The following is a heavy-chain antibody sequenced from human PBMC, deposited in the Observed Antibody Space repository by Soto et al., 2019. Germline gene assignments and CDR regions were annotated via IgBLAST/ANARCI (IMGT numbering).Heavy chain of an antibody. CDR3: ARDHWDWSIAAQTDGMDV. J-gene: IGHJ6*02. V-gene: IGHV3-30-3*01. CDR2: ISYDGSNK. D-gene: IGHD6-6*01. CDR1: RFTFSSYA. Sequence: GGSLRLSCATSRFTFSSYAMHWVRQAPGKGLEWVAVISYDGSNKYYADSVKGRFTISRDNSKNTLYLQMNSLRAEDTAVYYCARDHWDWSIAAQTDGMDVWGQGTTVTVSS.